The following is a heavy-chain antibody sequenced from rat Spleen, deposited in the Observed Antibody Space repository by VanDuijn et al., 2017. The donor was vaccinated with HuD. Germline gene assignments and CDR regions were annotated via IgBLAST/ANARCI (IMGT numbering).Heavy chain of an antibody. Sequence: EVQLVESGGGLVQPGRSLKLSCAASGFTFSNYGMAWVRRTPTKGLEWVASISPSGGSTYYPDSVKGRFTISRDNAKSSLYLQMDSLRSEDTATYYCTTGDYGYTRLFAYWGQGTLVTVSS. CDR1: GFTFSNYG. CDR3: TTGDYGYTRLFAY. V-gene: IGHV5-20*01. CDR2: ISPSGGST. J-gene: IGHJ3*01. D-gene: IGHD1-9*01.